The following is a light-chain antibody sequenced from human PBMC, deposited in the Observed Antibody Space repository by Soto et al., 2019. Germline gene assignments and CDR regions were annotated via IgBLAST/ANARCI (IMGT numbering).Light chain of an antibody. V-gene: IGKV1-39*01. J-gene: IGKJ5*01. Sequence: DIQMTQSPCSLSASVGEGVTITCRASQSISSYLNWYQQKPGKAPKLLIYAASSLQSGVPSRFSGSGSGTDFTLTISSLQPEDFATYYCQQSYSTSITFGQGTRLEIK. CDR2: AAS. CDR3: QQSYSTSIT. CDR1: QSISSY.